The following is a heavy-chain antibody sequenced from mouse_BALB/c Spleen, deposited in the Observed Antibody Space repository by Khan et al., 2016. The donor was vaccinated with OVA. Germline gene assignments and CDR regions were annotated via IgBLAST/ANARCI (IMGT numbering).Heavy chain of an antibody. V-gene: IGHV1S81*02. Sequence: VQLQQSGAELVKAGASVKMSSKASGYTFPSYWMPWVKQRLGQGLEWFAETNPTNGRTYYNEKFKSKATLTVDKSSSTAYMLLSGPTFEDSAVYYCARIKKIVATYFDYWGQGTTLTVSS. CDR1: GYTFPSYW. D-gene: IGHD1-1*01. CDR2: TNPTNGRT. J-gene: IGHJ2*01. CDR3: ARIKKIVATYFDY.